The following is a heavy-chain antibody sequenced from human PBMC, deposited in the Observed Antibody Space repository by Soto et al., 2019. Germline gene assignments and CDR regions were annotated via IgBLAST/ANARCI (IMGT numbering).Heavy chain of an antibody. Sequence: VSGGSVSSGSYYWSWIRQPPGKGLEWIGYIYYSGSTNYNPSLKSRVTISVDTSKNQFSLKLSSVTAADTAVYYCARDRVTSPRGIYYYYYGMDVWGQGTTVTVSS. J-gene: IGHJ6*02. D-gene: IGHD2-2*01. V-gene: IGHV4-61*01. CDR1: GGSVSSGSYY. CDR2: IYYSGST. CDR3: ARDRVTSPRGIYYYYYGMDV.